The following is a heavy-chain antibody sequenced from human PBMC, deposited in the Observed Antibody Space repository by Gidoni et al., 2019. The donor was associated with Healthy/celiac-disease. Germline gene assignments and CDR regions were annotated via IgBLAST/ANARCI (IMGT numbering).Heavy chain of an antibody. J-gene: IGHJ4*02. CDR1: GGSFSGYY. Sequence: QLQLQQWGAGLLKPSETLSLTCAVYGGSFSGYYWSWSRQPPGKGLEGIGEINHSGSTNYNPSLKSRVTISVDTCKNQFSLKLSSVTAADTAVYYCARERYDSGFDYWGQGTLVTVSS. V-gene: IGHV4-34*01. CDR3: ARERYDSGFDY. D-gene: IGHD3-22*01. CDR2: INHSGST.